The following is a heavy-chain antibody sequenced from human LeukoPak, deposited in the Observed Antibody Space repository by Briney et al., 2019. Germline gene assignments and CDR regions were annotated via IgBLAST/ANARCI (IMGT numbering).Heavy chain of an antibody. D-gene: IGHD6-19*01. V-gene: IGHV3-48*04. Sequence: GGSLRLSCAASGFTFSSYSMNWVRQAPGKGLEWVSYISQSSDRIYHADSVKGRFTISRDNAKNSLYLQMDSLRVEDTAVYYCARGRLVRDHYYYMDVWGKGTTVTVSS. J-gene: IGHJ6*03. CDR2: ISQSSDRI. CDR3: ARGRLVRDHYYYMDV. CDR1: GFTFSSYS.